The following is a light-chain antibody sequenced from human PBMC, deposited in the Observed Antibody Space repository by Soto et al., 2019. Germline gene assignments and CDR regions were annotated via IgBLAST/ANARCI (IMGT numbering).Light chain of an antibody. CDR1: QILLHSNGYNY. CDR2: LAS. Sequence: EIVMTQSPLSLSVTPGEPASISCRASQILLHSNGYNYLDWYVQKPGQSPQLLINLASNRASGVPDNFSGSGTGTDFTLNIRRVEAEDVGIYYCMQALQSLTFGQGTRLEIK. V-gene: IGKV2-28*01. CDR3: MQALQSLT. J-gene: IGKJ5*01.